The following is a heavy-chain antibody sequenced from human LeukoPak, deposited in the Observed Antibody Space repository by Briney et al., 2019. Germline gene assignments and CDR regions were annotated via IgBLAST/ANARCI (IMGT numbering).Heavy chain of an antibody. Sequence: PSETLSLTCTVSRGSLSSYYWSWIRQPPGKGLEWIGYIYYSGGTNYNPSLESRVTISVDTSTNQFFLKLGSVTAADTAVYYCARRRFSYGDNDAFDIWGQGTMVTVSS. CDR2: IYYSGGT. V-gene: IGHV4-59*08. D-gene: IGHD5-18*01. CDR3: ARRRFSYGDNDAFDI. CDR1: RGSLSSYY. J-gene: IGHJ3*02.